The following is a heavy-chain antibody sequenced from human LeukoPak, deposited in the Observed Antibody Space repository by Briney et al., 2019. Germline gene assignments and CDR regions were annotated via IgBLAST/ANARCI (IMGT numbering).Heavy chain of an antibody. CDR1: GFTFSNAW. CDR2: FNNDGGTT. J-gene: IGHJ4*02. Sequence: GGSLRLPCAASGFTFSNAWMSWVRQVPGKGLVWISYFNNDGGTTNYADSVKGRFTISRGHAKNTLYLQMNSLTAEDTAVYYCARGGGGGSLDYWGQGTLVTVSS. D-gene: IGHD2-15*01. V-gene: IGHV3-74*01. CDR3: ARGGGGGSLDY.